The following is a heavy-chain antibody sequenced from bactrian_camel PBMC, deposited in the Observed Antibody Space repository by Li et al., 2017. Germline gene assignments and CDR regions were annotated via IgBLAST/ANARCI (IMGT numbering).Heavy chain of an antibody. Sequence: HVQLVESGGGSVQSGGSLRLSCEVSGFRPDYLTYCMGWFRQPPGKEREDVAFIDSDGTTTYAQSVRGRFIISRDEDTAHLQMNSLKPEDTGTYYCVVDPWIYCDSESTLPERLDFDHRGQVTQVTVS. V-gene: IGHV3S60*01. CDR1: GFRPDYLTYC. CDR2: IDSDGTT. CDR3: VVDPWIYCDSESTLPERLDFDH. D-gene: IGHD1*01. J-gene: IGHJ4*01.